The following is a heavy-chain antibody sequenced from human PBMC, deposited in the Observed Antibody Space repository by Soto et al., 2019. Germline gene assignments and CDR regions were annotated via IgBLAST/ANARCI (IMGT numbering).Heavy chain of an antibody. Sequence: QVQLVQSGAEVKKPGASVKVSCKASGYTFSTYTMHWVRQAPGQRLEWMGCINAGNGNTEYSQKFQGRVTITRDTSASTAYMELSSLRSEATAVYYCARDRYYGSGRYNHFDFWGQGTLVTVSS. CDR1: GYTFSTYT. V-gene: IGHV1-3*01. CDR3: ARDRYYGSGRYNHFDF. D-gene: IGHD3-10*01. J-gene: IGHJ4*02. CDR2: INAGNGNT.